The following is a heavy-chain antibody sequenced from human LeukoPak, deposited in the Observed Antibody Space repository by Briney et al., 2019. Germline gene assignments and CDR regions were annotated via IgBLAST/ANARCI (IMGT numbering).Heavy chain of an antibody. Sequence: SETLSLTCTVSGGSISSYYWSWIRQPAGKGLEWIGRIYTSGSTNYNPSLKSRVTISVDTSKNQFSLKLSSVTAADTAVYYCARHWAVTRSFDYWGQGTLVTVSS. CDR3: ARHWAVTRSFDY. J-gene: IGHJ4*02. CDR2: IYTSGST. CDR1: GGSISSYY. V-gene: IGHV4-4*07. D-gene: IGHD4-17*01.